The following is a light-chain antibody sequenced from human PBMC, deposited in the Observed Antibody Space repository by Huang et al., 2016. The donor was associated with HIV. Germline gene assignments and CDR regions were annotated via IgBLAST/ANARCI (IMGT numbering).Light chain of an antibody. V-gene: IGKV3-15*01. J-gene: IGKJ4*01. CDR1: QSVSTN. Sequence: EIVMTQSPATLSVSPGERATLSCRARQSVSTNLAWYQQRPGQAPRLLIYGASTRATGIPDRFSCSGSGTEFTLTIDSLQSEDFAVYYCQQYNNWLTFGGGTRVDI. CDR3: QQYNNWLT. CDR2: GAS.